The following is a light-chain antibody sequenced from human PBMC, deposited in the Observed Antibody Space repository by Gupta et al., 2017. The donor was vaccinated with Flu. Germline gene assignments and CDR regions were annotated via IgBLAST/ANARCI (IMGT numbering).Light chain of an antibody. Sequence: QTARITCSGDALTRQYAYWYQQKPGQAPGMVIYKDTERHSGGPERFSGSSSGTVFTLTLSGVQAEDEAYYYCQSADRIGGTYQVLGGVTKLTVL. CDR3: QSADRIGGTYQV. CDR1: ALTRQY. CDR2: KDT. J-gene: IGLJ3*02. V-gene: IGLV3-25*03.